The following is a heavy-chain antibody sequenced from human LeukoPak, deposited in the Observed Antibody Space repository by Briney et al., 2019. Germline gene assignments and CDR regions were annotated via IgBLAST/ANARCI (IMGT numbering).Heavy chain of an antibody. J-gene: IGHJ6*03. V-gene: IGHV3-48*03. CDR1: GFTFSSYE. Sequence: GGSLRLSCAASGFTFSSYEMNWVRQAPGKGLEWVSYISSSGSTIYYADSVKGRFTISRDNSKNTLYLQMNSLRAEDTAVYYCAKDLHGSGSYYHYYYYYYMDVWGKGTTVTISS. D-gene: IGHD3-10*01. CDR3: AKDLHGSGSYYHYYYYYYMDV. CDR2: ISSSGSTI.